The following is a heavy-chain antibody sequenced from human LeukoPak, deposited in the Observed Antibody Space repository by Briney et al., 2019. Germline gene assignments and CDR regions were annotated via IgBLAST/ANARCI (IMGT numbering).Heavy chain of an antibody. CDR2: IYHSGKT. J-gene: IGHJ6*03. CDR1: GGSISPYY. D-gene: IGHD6-6*01. Sequence: SETLALTCTVSGGSISPYYWSWIRQSPGKGLEWIGYIYHSGKTYYNPSLKSRITISVDTSKNQFSLKVTSVTAADTAVYYCARDWGVTGRPGYMDVWGKGTTVTVSS. CDR3: ARDWGVTGRPGYMDV. V-gene: IGHV4-59*01.